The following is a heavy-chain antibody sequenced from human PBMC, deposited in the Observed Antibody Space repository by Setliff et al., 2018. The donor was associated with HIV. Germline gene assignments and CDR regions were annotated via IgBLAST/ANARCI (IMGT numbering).Heavy chain of an antibody. Sequence: ASVKVSCKASGYTFTGYYMHWVRQAPGQGLEWMGWINPNSGGTNYAQKFQGRVTMTIDTSTSTAYMELRSLRSDDMAVYYCARRGVFDAFDIWGQGTMVTVSS. D-gene: IGHD6-13*01. V-gene: IGHV1-2*02. CDR1: GYTFTGYY. CDR3: ARRGVFDAFDI. J-gene: IGHJ3*02. CDR2: INPNSGGT.